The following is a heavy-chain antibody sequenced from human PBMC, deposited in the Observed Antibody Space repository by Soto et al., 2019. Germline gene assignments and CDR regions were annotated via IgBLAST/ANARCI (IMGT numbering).Heavy chain of an antibody. CDR1: GFTFTSSA. CDR2: IVVGSGNT. CDR3: AASITMVRGAFDY. V-gene: IGHV1-58*01. J-gene: IGHJ4*02. Sequence: ASAKVSCKASGFTFTSSAVQWVRQARGQRLEWIGWIVVGSGNTNYAQKFQERVTITRDMSTSTAYMELSSLRSEDTAVYCCAASITMVRGAFDYWGQGTLVTVSS. D-gene: IGHD3-10*01.